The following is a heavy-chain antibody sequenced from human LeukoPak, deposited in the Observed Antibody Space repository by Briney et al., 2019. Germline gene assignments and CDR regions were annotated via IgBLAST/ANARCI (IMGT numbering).Heavy chain of an antibody. Sequence: GGSLRLSCAASGFTFSSYGMHWVRQAPGKGLEWVAFIRYDGSNKYYADSVKGRFTISRDNSKNTLHLQMNSLRAEDTAVYYCAKTGYCSSTSCRPYYYYYMDVWGKGTTVTVSS. J-gene: IGHJ6*03. CDR1: GFTFSSYG. CDR2: IRYDGSNK. CDR3: AKTGYCSSTSCRPYYYYYMDV. D-gene: IGHD2-2*01. V-gene: IGHV3-30*02.